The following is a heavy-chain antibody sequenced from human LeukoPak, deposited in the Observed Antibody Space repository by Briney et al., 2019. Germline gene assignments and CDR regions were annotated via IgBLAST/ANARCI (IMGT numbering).Heavy chain of an antibody. CDR3: ASVGPYGDYVRTNWFDP. D-gene: IGHD4-17*01. CDR1: GGSISSYY. Sequence: PSETLSLTCTVSGGSISSYYWSWIRQPPGKGLEWIGYIYYSGSTNYNPSLKSRVTISVDKSKNQFSLKLSSVTAADTAVYYCASVGPYGDYVRTNWFDPWGQGTLVTVSS. CDR2: IYYSGST. J-gene: IGHJ5*02. V-gene: IGHV4-59*12.